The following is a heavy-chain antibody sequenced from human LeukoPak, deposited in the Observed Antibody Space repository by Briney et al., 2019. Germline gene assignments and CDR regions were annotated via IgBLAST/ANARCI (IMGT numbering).Heavy chain of an antibody. CDR1: GFTFSRHW. V-gene: IGHV3-7*01. D-gene: IGHD3-22*01. CDR3: ARIPMIVVVKIEGRYFDY. J-gene: IGHJ4*02. Sequence: PGGAPRISRAASGFTFSRHWVRWGRPAPGEGLGGGAQKKEDGSEKYYVDSVKGRFTISRDNAKNSLYLQMNSLRAEDTAVYYCARIPMIVVVKIEGRYFDYWGQGTLVTVSA. CDR2: KKEDGSEK.